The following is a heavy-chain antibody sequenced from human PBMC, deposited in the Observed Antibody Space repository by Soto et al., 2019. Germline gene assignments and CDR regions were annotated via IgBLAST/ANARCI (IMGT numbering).Heavy chain of an antibody. CDR2: ISAYNGNT. D-gene: IGHD3-22*01. Sequence: ASVKVCCKASRYVFSNYVISLLRPSPGPGLEWMGWISAYNGNTAYAQKLQGRVTVTTDTSTSTAYMELRSLRFDDTAMYYCARGGGDYYDSSGYYDEYCQHWGQGTLVTVSA. J-gene: IGHJ1*01. CDR1: RYVFSNYV. CDR3: ARGGGDYYDSSGYYDEYCQH. V-gene: IGHV1-18*04.